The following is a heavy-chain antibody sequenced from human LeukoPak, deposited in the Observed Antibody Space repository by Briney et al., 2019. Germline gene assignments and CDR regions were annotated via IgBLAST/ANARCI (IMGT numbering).Heavy chain of an antibody. CDR3: TRRRTDGAFDI. D-gene: IGHD5-24*01. J-gene: IGHJ3*02. CDR1: GFTFSAST. Sequence: GGSLSLSCAASGFTFSASTMHWVRQASGKGLEWVGRIRSKANSYATAYAASVKGTFTISRDDSKNTAYLQMNSLKTEDTAVYYCTRRRTDGAFDIWGRGTMVTVSS. V-gene: IGHV3-73*01. CDR2: IRSKANSYAT.